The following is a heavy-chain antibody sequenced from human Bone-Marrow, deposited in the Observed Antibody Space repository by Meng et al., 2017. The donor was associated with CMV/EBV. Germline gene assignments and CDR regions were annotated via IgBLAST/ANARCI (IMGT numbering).Heavy chain of an antibody. D-gene: IGHD6-13*01. V-gene: IGHV4-61*01. CDR1: GGSVSTGTYY. CDR2: ISYSGST. CDR3: ARETPPGYSSSWYHIDY. J-gene: IGHJ4*02. Sequence: GSLRLSCTVSGGSVSTGTYYWTWIRQPPGKGLEWIGYISYSGSTYYNPSLKSRVTISVDTSKNQFSLKLSSVTAADTAVYYCARETPPGYSSSWYHIDYWGQGTLVTVSS.